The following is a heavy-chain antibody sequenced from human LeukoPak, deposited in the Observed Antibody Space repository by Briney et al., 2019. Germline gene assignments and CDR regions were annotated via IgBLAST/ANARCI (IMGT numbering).Heavy chain of an antibody. D-gene: IGHD2-2*02. CDR3: ARVRYQLLYRHFDY. CDR1: GYTFTSYG. V-gene: IGHV1-18*01. J-gene: IGHJ4*02. CDR2: ISAYNGNT. Sequence: ASVKVSCKASGYTFTSYGISWVRQAPGQGLEWMGWISAYNGNTNYAQKLQGKVTMTTDTSTSTAYMELRSLRSDDTAVYYCARVRYQLLYRHFDYWGQGTLVTVSS.